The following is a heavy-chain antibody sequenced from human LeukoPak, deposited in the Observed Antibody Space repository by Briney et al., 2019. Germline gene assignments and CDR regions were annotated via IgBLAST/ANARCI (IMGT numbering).Heavy chain of an antibody. Sequence: PSETLSLTCNVSGGSVSSSNHHWAWIRQSPGMGLEWVGTFFSTGRTSQNPDPSLQGRVTLSVDPSRNQFSLQLRSLTAADTAIFYCASSPGLSSSWYLFDNWRQGSLVSVSS. CDR3: ASSPGLSSSWYLFDN. CDR1: GGSVSSSNHH. J-gene: IGHJ4*02. CDR2: FFSTGRT. D-gene: IGHD6-13*01. V-gene: IGHV4-39*01.